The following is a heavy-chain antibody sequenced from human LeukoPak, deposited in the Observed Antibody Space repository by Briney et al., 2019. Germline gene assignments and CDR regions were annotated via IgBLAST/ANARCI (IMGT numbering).Heavy chain of an antibody. J-gene: IGHJ3*02. CDR3: ARDLSRPIVGATMGDLDI. D-gene: IGHD1-26*01. V-gene: IGHV1-18*01. Sequence: ASVKVSCKASGYTFTSYGISWVRQAPGQGLEWMGWISAYNGNTNYAQKLQGRVTMTTDTSTSTAYMELRSLKSDDTAVYCCARDLSRPIVGATMGDLDIRGQGTMVTVSS. CDR1: GYTFTSYG. CDR2: ISAYNGNT.